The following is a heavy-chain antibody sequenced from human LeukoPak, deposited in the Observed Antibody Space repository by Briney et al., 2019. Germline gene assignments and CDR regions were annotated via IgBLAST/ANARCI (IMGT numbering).Heavy chain of an antibody. CDR2: INPNSGGT. D-gene: IGHD4-17*01. V-gene: IGHV1-2*04. CDR1: GYTFTVYY. Sequence: ASVNVSCKSSGYTFTVYYMHWVRQAPGQGLEWMGWINPNSGGTNYAQKFQGWVTMTRDTSISTAYMELSRLRSDDTAVYYCARAHYGDYVSDYWGQGTLVTVSS. CDR3: ARAHYGDYVSDY. J-gene: IGHJ4*02.